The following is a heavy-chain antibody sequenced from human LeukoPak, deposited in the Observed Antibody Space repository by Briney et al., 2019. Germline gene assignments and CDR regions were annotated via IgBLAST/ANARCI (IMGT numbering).Heavy chain of an antibody. CDR1: GYTFSSYD. V-gene: IGHV1-3*01. D-gene: IGHD6-19*01. J-gene: IGHJ4*02. CDR2: INAGNGDT. Sequence: ASVKVSCKASGYTFSSYDIHWVRQAPGQRLEWMGWINAGNGDTKFSQKFQGKVTITRDTSASTDYMELSNLRSEDTAVYYCARGAGSGHVDYWGQGTLVTVSS. CDR3: ARGAGSGHVDY.